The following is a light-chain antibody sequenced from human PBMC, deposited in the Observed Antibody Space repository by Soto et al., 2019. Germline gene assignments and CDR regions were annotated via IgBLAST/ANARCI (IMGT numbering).Light chain of an antibody. V-gene: IGLV1-40*01. CDR2: GNS. CDR1: SSNIGAGYD. CDR3: QSYDSSLSAL. J-gene: IGLJ3*02. Sequence: QSVLTQPPSVSGAPGQRVTISCTGSSSNIGAGYDVHWYQQLPGTAPKLLIYGNSNRLSGVPDRFSGSESGTSASLAITGLQAEDEADYYCQSYDSSLSALFGGGTKLTVL.